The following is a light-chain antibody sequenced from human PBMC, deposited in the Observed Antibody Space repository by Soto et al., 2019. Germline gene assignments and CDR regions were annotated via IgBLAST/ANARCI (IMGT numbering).Light chain of an antibody. V-gene: IGLV2-14*03. CDR3: TSWTTSTTMI. J-gene: IGLJ2*01. CDR2: DVN. CDR1: SSDIGAYNL. Sequence: QAVLTQPACVSGSPGQSITISCTGTSSDIGAYNLVSWYQQHPGKAPKLMLYDVNIRPSGVSNRFSGSKSGNTASLTISGLQAEDEADYYCTSWTTSTTMIFGGGTKITVL.